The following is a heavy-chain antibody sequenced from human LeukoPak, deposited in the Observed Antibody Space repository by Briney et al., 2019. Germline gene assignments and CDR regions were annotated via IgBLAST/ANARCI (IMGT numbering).Heavy chain of an antibody. V-gene: IGHV1-18*01. Sequence: ASVKVSCKASGYTFTSYGISWVRQAPGQGLEWMGWISAYNGNTNYAQKLQGRVTMTTDTSTSTAYMELSRLRSDDTAVYYCAREGVAVAGTDNWFDPWGQGTLVTVSS. D-gene: IGHD6-19*01. CDR2: ISAYNGNT. CDR3: AREGVAVAGTDNWFDP. CDR1: GYTFTSYG. J-gene: IGHJ5*02.